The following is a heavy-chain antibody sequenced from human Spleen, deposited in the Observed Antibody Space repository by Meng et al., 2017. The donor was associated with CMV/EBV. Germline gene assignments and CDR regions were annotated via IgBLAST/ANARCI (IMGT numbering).Heavy chain of an antibody. Sequence: GSLRLSCAVYGGSFSGYYWSWIRQPPGKGLEWIGEINHSGSTNYNPSLKSRVTMSVDPSKNQFSLRLSSVTAADTAVYYCARHPSLHRGGWFDPWGQGTLVTVSS. V-gene: IGHV4-34*01. CDR1: GGSFSGYY. CDR3: ARHPSLHRGGWFDP. D-gene: IGHD3-10*01. J-gene: IGHJ5*02. CDR2: INHSGST.